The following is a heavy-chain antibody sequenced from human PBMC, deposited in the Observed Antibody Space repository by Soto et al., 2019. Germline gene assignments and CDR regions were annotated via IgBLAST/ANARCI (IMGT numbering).Heavy chain of an antibody. CDR3: AKLRILESWAVTFDQ. Sequence: QVHLVESGGGVVQPGRSLRLSCAASGFTFGDYGMHWVRQAPGKGLEWVADISYDGSETYYADSVEGRFTVSRDNSKSVLYQQMNSLRLDDTAVYYCAKLRILESWAVTFDQWGQGTLVTVSS. J-gene: IGHJ4*02. D-gene: IGHD4-17*01. CDR1: GFTFGDYG. V-gene: IGHV3-30*18. CDR2: ISYDGSET.